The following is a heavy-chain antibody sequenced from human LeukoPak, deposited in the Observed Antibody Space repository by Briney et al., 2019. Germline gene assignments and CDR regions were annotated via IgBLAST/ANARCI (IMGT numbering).Heavy chain of an antibody. D-gene: IGHD2-2*02. V-gene: IGHV3-21*01. Sequence: PGGSLRLSCAASGFTFSSYSMNWVRQAPGKGLEWVSSISSSSSYIYYADSVKGRFIISRDNAKNSLYLQMNSLRAEDTAVYYCARDQCSSTSCYTFDYWGQGTLVTVSS. CDR3: ARDQCSSTSCYTFDY. CDR1: GFTFSSYS. J-gene: IGHJ4*02. CDR2: ISSSSSYI.